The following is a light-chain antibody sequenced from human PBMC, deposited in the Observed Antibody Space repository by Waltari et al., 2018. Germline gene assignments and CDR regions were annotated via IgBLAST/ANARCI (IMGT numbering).Light chain of an antibody. CDR3: QVWDTSSDHAVV. CDR2: DDN. J-gene: IGLJ2*01. V-gene: IGLV3-21*02. CDR1: NVGGRL. Sequence: SYVLTQPPSVSVAPGQTATITCGGNNVGGRLVHWYQQRPGQPPVLVIYDDNNRPSVIPDRFSGSTSRNTATLTISRVEAGDEADYYCQVWDTSSDHAVVIGGGTKVTVL.